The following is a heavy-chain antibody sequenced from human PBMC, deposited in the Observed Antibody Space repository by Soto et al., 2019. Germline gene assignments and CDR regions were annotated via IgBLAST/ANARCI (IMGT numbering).Heavy chain of an antibody. D-gene: IGHD6-6*01. Sequence: GGSLRLSCAASGFTFSSYAMSWVRQAPGKWLEWVSAISGSGGSTYYADSVKGRFTISRDNSKNTLYLQMNSLRAEDTAVYYCAKVGPESIAARPRALNAFDIWGQGXMVTVSS. V-gene: IGHV3-23*01. CDR2: ISGSGGST. J-gene: IGHJ3*02. CDR1: GFTFSSYA. CDR3: AKVGPESIAARPRALNAFDI.